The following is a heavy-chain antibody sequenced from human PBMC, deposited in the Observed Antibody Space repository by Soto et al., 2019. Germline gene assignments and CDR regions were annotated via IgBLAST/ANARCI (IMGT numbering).Heavy chain of an antibody. J-gene: IGHJ6*03. Sequence: QVQLVESGGGVVQPGRSLRLSCAASGFTFSSYGMHWVRQAPGKGLEWVAVIWYDGSNKYYADSVKGRFTISRDNSKNTLYLQMNSLRAEDTAVYYCARDSLYCSGGSCYSISYYYYMDVWGKGTTVTVSS. CDR2: IWYDGSNK. D-gene: IGHD2-15*01. CDR3: ARDSLYCSGGSCYSISYYYYMDV. CDR1: GFTFSSYG. V-gene: IGHV3-33*01.